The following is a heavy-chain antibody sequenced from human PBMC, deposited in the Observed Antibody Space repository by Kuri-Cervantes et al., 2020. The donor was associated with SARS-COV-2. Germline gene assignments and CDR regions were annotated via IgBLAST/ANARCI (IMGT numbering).Heavy chain of an antibody. J-gene: IGHJ4*02. CDR1: GYTFTSYD. CDR3: ATAGTTAMALFDY. D-gene: IGHD5-18*01. V-gene: IGHV1-8*03. Sequence: ASVKVSCKASGYTFTSYDINWARQATGRGLEWMGWMNPNSGNTGYAQKFQGRVTITRNTSISTAYMELSSLRSEDTAVYYCATAGTTAMALFDYWGQGTLVTVSS. CDR2: MNPNSGNT.